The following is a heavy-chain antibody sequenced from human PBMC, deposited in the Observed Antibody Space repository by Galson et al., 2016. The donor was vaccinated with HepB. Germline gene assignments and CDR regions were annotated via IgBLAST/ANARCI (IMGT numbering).Heavy chain of an antibody. V-gene: IGHV3-21*01. Sequence: SLRLSCAASDFSLNSYSMSWVRQAPGKGLEWVSCMSSSGSYIFYADSVKGRFTISRDDSKNTLYLRLNNVTAEDTAGYYCARDRDFDSSGYYRAYWYFDLWGRGSPVTVSS. J-gene: IGHJ2*01. CDR2: MSSSGSYI. CDR1: DFSLNSYS. CDR3: ARDRDFDSSGYYRAYWYFDL. D-gene: IGHD3-22*01.